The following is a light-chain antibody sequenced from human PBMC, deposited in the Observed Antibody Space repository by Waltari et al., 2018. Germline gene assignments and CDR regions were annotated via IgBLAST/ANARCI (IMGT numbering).Light chain of an antibody. Sequence: QSALTQPAYVSVPPGLSITVSCTCTSSDVGAYTYVSWYQQHPGKAPKLIMYDVIKRPSGVATRFSASKSGNTASLTIAGLQADDEAHYYGSSYINSQEVFGGGTKLTVL. CDR3: SSYINSQEV. CDR2: DVI. CDR1: SSDVGAYTY. J-gene: IGLJ3*02. V-gene: IGLV2-14*03.